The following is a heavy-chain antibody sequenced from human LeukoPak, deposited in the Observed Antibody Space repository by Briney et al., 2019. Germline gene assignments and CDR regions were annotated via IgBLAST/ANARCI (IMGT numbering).Heavy chain of an antibody. CDR1: GYTFINYA. CDR2: IIPIFGTA. J-gene: IGHJ3*02. V-gene: IGHV1-69*05. D-gene: IGHD5-24*01. CDR3: ARVRDGYNDAYDI. Sequence: GASVKVSCKASGYTFINYAVNWVRQAPGQRLEWMGGIIPIFGTANYAQKFQGRVTMTRDTSTSTVYMELSSLKSEDTAVYYCARVRDGYNDAYDIWGQGTMVTVSS.